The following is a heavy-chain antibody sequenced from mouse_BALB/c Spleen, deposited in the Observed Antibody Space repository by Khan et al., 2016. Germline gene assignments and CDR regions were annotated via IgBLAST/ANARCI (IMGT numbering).Heavy chain of an antibody. CDR3: ARWLLEFPYYFDY. J-gene: IGHJ2*01. Sequence: EVQLQESGPGLVKPSRSLSLTCTVTGYSITSDYAWNWIRQFPGNKLEWMGYISYSGSTIYNPSLKSRISITRDTSKNQFFLQLNSVTTEDTATYYCARWLLEFPYYFDYWGQGTTLTVSS. CDR2: ISYSGST. CDR1: GYSITSDYA. D-gene: IGHD2-12*01. V-gene: IGHV3-2*02.